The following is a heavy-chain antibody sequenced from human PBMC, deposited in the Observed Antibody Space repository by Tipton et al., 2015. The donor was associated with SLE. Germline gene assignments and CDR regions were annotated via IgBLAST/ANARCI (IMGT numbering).Heavy chain of an antibody. D-gene: IGHD3-22*01. V-gene: IGHV3-23*01. CDR2: ISGSGGST. J-gene: IGHJ4*02. CDR3: AKSWRYYDSSGYYN. CDR1: GFTFSSYA. Sequence: SLRLSCAASGFTFSSYAMSWVRQAPGKGLEWVSAISGSGGSTYYADSVKGRFTISRDNSKNTLYLQMNSLRAEDTAVYYCAKSWRYYDSSGYYNWGQGTLVTVSS.